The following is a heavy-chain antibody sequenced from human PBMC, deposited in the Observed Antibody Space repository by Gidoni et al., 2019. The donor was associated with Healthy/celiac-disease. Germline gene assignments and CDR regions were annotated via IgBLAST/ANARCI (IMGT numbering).Heavy chain of an antibody. D-gene: IGHD3-22*01. CDR3: ARVRITMIVVVTHDAFDI. J-gene: IGHJ3*02. V-gene: IGHV3-7*01. CDR2: IKQDGSEK. Sequence: EVQLVESGGGLVQPGGSLRLSCAASGFTFSSYWMGWVRQAPGKGLEWVANIKQDGSEKYYVDSVKGRFTISRDNAKNSLYLQMNSLRAEDTAVYYCARVRITMIVVVTHDAFDIWGQGTMVTVSS. CDR1: GFTFSSYW.